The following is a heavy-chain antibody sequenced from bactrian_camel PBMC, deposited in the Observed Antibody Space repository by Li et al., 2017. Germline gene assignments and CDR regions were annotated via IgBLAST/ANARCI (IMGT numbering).Heavy chain of an antibody. V-gene: IGHV3S53*01. Sequence: HVQLVESGGGSVQAGGSLTLSCTVSGHTYLNYCMGWFRQAPGKGREGVAAIDSDGTTEYADSVKGRFTVSRDNGKNSVYLQMDSPKLEDTAMYYCAADFGPYCSGPYLARRANFEGQGTQVTVS. CDR2: IDSDGTT. CDR1: GHTYLNYC. D-gene: IGHD2*01. J-gene: IGHJ4*01.